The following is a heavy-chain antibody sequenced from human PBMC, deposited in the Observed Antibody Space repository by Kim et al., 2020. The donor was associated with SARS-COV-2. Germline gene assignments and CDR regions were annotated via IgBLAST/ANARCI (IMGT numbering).Heavy chain of an antibody. J-gene: IGHJ3*02. CDR2: T. D-gene: IGHD2-8*01. V-gene: IGHV3-11*03. Sequence: TNHADSVEGRLPISRDNAETALFLQMSSRRDEDTAVYYCAGQKHGADAFDIWGQGTMVTVSS. CDR3: AGQKHGADAFDI.